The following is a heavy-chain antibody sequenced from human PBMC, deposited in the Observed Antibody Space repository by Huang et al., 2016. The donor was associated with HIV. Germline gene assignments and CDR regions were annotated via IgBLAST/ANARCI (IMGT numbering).Heavy chain of an antibody. V-gene: IGHV4-39*01. CDR1: DGSISSSSYY. Sequence: QLQLQESGPGLVKPSETLSLTCTVSDGSISSSSYYWGWIRQPPGTGLEWIATFFYDGNTYYNPSLNSRVTISVDTTKNQFSLNLSSVTAADTAVYYCAAMVRGVISYFDYWGQGTLVTVSS. CDR2: FFYDGNT. CDR3: AAMVRGVISYFDY. J-gene: IGHJ4*02. D-gene: IGHD3-10*01.